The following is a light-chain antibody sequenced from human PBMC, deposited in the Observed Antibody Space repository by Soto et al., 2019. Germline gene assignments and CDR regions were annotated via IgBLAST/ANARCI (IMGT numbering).Light chain of an antibody. CDR1: ESVSSSY. Sequence: EIVLTQSPGTLSLSPGESATLSCRASESVSSSYLAWYQQKLGQAPRLLIYGASTRATGVPDRFSGSGSGTDFSLTITRLEPEDSAVYYWQQYGGSPRTFGQGTKVEIK. CDR2: GAS. V-gene: IGKV3-20*01. CDR3: QQYGGSPRT. J-gene: IGKJ1*01.